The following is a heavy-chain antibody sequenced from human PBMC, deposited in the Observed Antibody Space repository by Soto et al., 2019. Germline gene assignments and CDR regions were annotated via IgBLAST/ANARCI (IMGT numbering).Heavy chain of an antibody. CDR2: IYYSGST. CDR3: ARIAGLFGVVTGYYYYYGMDV. CDR1: GGSISSSSYY. D-gene: IGHD3-3*01. J-gene: IGHJ6*02. Sequence: PSETLSLTCTVSGGSISSSSYYWGWIRQPPGKGLEWIGSIYYSGSTYYNPSLKSRVTISVDTSKNQFSLKLSSVTAADTAVYYFARIAGLFGVVTGYYYYYGMDVWGQGTTVTVSS. V-gene: IGHV4-39*01.